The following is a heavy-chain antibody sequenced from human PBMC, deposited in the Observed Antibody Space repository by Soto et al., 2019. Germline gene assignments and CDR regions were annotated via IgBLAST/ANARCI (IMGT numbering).Heavy chain of an antibody. J-gene: IGHJ5*02. Sequence: QVQLQESGPGLVKPSQTLSLTCTVSGGSISSGGYYWSWIRQHPGKGLEWIGYIYYSKSTYYHPSLKIRVTISLHTSKNQFSLQLTSVTAADTAVYYCARSVFPWGQGTLVTVSS. CDR3: ARSVFP. V-gene: IGHV4-31*03. CDR2: IYYSKST. CDR1: GGSISSGGYY.